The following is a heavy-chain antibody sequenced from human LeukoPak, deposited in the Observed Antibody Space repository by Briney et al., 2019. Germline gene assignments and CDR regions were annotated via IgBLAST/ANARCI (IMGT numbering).Heavy chain of an antibody. V-gene: IGHV3-9*01. CDR1: RFTFDDYA. D-gene: IGHD6-6*01. CDR3: AKSLAARARGLIDY. J-gene: IGHJ4*02. CDR2: ISWNSGSI. Sequence: GRSLRLSCAASRFTFDDYAMHWVRQAPGKGLEWVSGISWNSGSIGYADSVKGRFTISRDNAKNSLYLQMNSLRAEDTALYYCAKSLAARARGLIDYWGQGTLVTVSS.